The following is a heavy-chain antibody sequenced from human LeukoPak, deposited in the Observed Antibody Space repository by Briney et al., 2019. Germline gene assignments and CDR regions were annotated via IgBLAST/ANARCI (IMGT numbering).Heavy chain of an antibody. D-gene: IGHD3-10*01. CDR2: ISSSGSTI. V-gene: IGHV3-11*01. Sequence: PGGSLRLSCAASGFTFSDYYMSWIRQAPGKGLEWVSYISSSGSTIYYADSVKGRFTISRDNAKNSLYLQMNSLRAEDTAVYYCARVRRAPPSITMASPPYYFDYWGQGTLVTVSS. J-gene: IGHJ4*02. CDR3: ARVRRAPPSITMASPPYYFDY. CDR1: GFTFSDYY.